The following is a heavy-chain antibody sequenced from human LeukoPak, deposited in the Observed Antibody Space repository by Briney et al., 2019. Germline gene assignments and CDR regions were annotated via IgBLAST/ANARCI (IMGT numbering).Heavy chain of an antibody. J-gene: IGHJ3*02. V-gene: IGHV3-30*04. CDR1: GFTFSSYA. D-gene: IGHD5-18*01. CDR3: ARGFISRGYSYANDAFDI. CDR2: ISYDGSNK. Sequence: GRSLRLPCAASGFTFSSYAMHWVRQAPGKGLEWVAVISYDGSNKYYADSVKGRFTISRDNSKNTLYLQMNSLRAEDTAVYYCARGFISRGYSYANDAFDIWGQGTMVTVSS.